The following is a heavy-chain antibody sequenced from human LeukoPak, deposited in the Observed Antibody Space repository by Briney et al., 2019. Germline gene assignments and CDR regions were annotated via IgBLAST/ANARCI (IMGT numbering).Heavy chain of an antibody. J-gene: IGHJ5*02. V-gene: IGHV3-30*04. Sequence: GGSLRLSCAASGFSFSHYAMHWVRQAPGKGLEWVAVISYDGSNKYYADFVKGRFTISRDNSKNTLYLQMNSLGAEDTAVYYCAKDSRARQFGEFLSRAPQYNWFDPWGQGTLVTVSS. CDR3: AKDSRARQFGEFLSRAPQYNWFDP. D-gene: IGHD3-10*01. CDR2: ISYDGSNK. CDR1: GFSFSHYA.